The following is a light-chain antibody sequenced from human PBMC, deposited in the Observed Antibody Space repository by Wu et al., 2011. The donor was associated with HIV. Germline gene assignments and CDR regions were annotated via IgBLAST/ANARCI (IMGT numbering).Light chain of an antibody. V-gene: IGKV3-20*01. J-gene: IGKJ5*01. CDR2: ATS. CDR1: QSVSNF. Sequence: EIVLTQSPDTLSLSPGDRATLSCRANQSVSNFFAWYQQKPGQAPRLLVYATSNRATGIPDRISGSGSGADFTLTISRLEPEDFAVYYCQQYGDSPITFGQGTRLEIK. CDR3: QQYGDSPIT.